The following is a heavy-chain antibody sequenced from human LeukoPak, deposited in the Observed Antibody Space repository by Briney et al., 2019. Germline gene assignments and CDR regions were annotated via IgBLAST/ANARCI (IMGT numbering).Heavy chain of an antibody. CDR3: AKGIAARALGGFDY. V-gene: IGHV3-23*01. D-gene: IGHD6-6*01. Sequence: PGGSLRLSCSASGFTFSNYGMSWVRQAPGKGLEWVSSISANDGRTYYADSVKGRFTISRDNSKNTLYLQMNSLRVEDMAAYYCAKGIAARALGGFDYWGQGTLVTVSS. CDR2: ISANDGRT. J-gene: IGHJ4*02. CDR1: GFTFSNYG.